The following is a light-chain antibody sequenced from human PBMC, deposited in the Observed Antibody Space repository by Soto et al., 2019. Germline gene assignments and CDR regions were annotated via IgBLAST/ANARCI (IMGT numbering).Light chain of an antibody. CDR2: RSN. CDR3: AAWDDSLTGAV. V-gene: IGLV1-47*01. Sequence: QSVLTQPPSASGTPGQRVTISCSGSSSNIGSNYVYWYQQLPGTAPKLLIYRSNQRPSGVPGRFSGSKSGTSASLAISGLRSEDEADYYCAAWDDSLTGAVFGGGTKLTVL. CDR1: SSNIGSNY. J-gene: IGLJ7*01.